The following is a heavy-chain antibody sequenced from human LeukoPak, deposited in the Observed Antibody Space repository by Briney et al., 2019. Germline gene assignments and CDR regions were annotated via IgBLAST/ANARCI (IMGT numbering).Heavy chain of an antibody. Sequence: PSETLSLTCTVSGGSISSRSYYWSWIRQPPGKGLEWIGSIYYSGSTYYNPSLKSRVTISVDTSKNQFSLKLSSVTAADTAVYYCATDYGDYYFDYWGQGTLVTVSS. V-gene: IGHV4-39*01. CDR3: ATDYGDYYFDY. CDR1: GGSISSRSYY. J-gene: IGHJ4*02. D-gene: IGHD4-17*01. CDR2: IYYSGST.